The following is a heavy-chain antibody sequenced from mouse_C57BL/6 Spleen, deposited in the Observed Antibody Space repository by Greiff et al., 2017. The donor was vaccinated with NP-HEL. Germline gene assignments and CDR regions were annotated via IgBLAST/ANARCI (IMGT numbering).Heavy chain of an antibody. Sequence: QVQLQQSGAELVKPGASVKLSCKASGYTFTEYTIHWVKQRSGQGLEWIGWFYPGSGSIKYNEKFKDKATLTADKSSSTVYMELSRLTSEDSAVYFCARHGLGTYYGSSWYFDVWGTGTTVTVSS. CDR1: GYTFTEYT. CDR3: ARHGLGTYYGSSWYFDV. CDR2: FYPGSGSI. J-gene: IGHJ1*03. D-gene: IGHD1-1*01. V-gene: IGHV1-62-2*01.